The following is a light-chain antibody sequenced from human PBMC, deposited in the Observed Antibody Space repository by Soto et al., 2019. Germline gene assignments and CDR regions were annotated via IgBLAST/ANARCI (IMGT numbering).Light chain of an antibody. CDR2: EVS. J-gene: IGLJ3*02. Sequence: QSALTQPASVSGSPGQSITISCTGTSSDVGTYNLVSWCLQHPGKAPKLMIYEVSKRPSGVSNRFSGSKSGNTASLTISGLQAEDEADYYCCSYAGSGTFEWVFGGGTKLTVL. V-gene: IGLV2-23*02. CDR1: SSDVGTYNL. CDR3: CSYAGSGTFEWV.